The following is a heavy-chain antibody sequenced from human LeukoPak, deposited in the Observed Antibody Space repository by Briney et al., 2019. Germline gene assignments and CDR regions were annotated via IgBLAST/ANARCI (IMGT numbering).Heavy chain of an antibody. CDR1: GGSISSYD. CDR2: IHYSGST. J-gene: IGHJ3*02. V-gene: IGHV4-59*01. Sequence: SETLSLTCTGTGGSISSYDWSWIRQPPGKGLEWIGYIHYSGSTNSNPYLKSRVTISVDTSKNQFSLKLSSVTAADTAVYYCARSRNAFDIWGQGTMVTVSS. CDR3: ARSRNAFDI.